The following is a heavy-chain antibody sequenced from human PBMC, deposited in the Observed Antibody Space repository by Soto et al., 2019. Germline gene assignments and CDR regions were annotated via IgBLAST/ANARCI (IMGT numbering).Heavy chain of an antibody. CDR2: IYYSGSA. Sequence: ETLSLTCTVSGDSISRRSYYWGWIRQPPGKGLEWIGNIYYSGSAYYNPSLESRVTMSVDTSKNQFSLNLSSVTAADTAVYYCARPFSYGKSVDFDSWGQGTLVTVSS. CDR3: ARPFSYGKSVDFDS. CDR1: GDSISRRSYY. J-gene: IGHJ4*02. D-gene: IGHD5-18*01. V-gene: IGHV4-39*01.